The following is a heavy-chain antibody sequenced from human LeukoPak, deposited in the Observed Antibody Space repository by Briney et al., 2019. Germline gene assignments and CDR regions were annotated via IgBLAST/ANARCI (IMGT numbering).Heavy chain of an antibody. J-gene: IGHJ4*02. CDR3: ARESFKALAGYLDS. V-gene: IGHV3-23*01. CDR2: ISGSGETT. D-gene: IGHD6-19*01. Sequence: GGSLRLSCAASGFMFSNYAMSWVRQAPGKGPEWVSGISGSGETTYYSDSEKGRFTISRDNSRNTLYLHMNSLRAEDTAVYFCARESFKALAGYLDSWGQGSLVTVSS. CDR1: GFMFSNYA.